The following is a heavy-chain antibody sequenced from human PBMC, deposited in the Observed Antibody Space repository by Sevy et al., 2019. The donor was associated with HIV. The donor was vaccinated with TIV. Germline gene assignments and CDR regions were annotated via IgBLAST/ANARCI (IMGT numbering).Heavy chain of an antibody. D-gene: IGHD6-19*01. CDR3: VTDDRPSGWLFDF. V-gene: IGHV3-7*01. J-gene: IGHJ4*02. CDR2: INRDESAR. CDR1: GFSFRSYW. Sequence: GGSLRLSCAASGFSFRSYWMTWVRQAPGKGLEWVANINRDESARNYMDSVKGGFTISRDNAKNLLYLQINSLRVDDTAVYYCVTDDRPSGWLFDFWGPGAQVTVSS.